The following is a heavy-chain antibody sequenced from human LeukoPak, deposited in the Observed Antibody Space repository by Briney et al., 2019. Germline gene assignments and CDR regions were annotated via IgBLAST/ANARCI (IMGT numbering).Heavy chain of an antibody. CDR1: GYTFTSYA. CDR2: INAGNGNT. Sequence: GASVKVSRKASGYTFTSYAMHWVRQAPGQRLEWMGWINAGNGNTKYSQEFQGRVTFTRDTSASTAYMELSSLRSEDMAVYYCARCYYDSSGYYCAAFDIWGQGTMVTVSS. J-gene: IGHJ3*02. CDR3: ARCYYDSSGYYCAAFDI. V-gene: IGHV1-3*03. D-gene: IGHD3-22*01.